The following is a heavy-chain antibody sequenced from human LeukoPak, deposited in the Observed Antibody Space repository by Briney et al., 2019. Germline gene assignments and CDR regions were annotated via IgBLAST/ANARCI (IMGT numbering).Heavy chain of an antibody. CDR3: AREIFWSGYYSNLHFDY. CDR1: GFSFSTYW. J-gene: IGHJ4*02. V-gene: IGHV3-7*01. CDR2: IKEDGSVK. D-gene: IGHD3-3*01. Sequence: GGSLRLSCAASGFSFSTYWMSWVRQAPGKGLERVADIKEDGSVKYYLDSVKGRFTISRDNAKNSLYLQMNSLRAEDTAVYYCAREIFWSGYYSNLHFDYWGRGTQVTVSS.